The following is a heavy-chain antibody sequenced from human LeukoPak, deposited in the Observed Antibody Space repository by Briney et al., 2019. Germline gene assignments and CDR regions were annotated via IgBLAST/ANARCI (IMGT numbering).Heavy chain of an antibody. CDR3: ARDKPDSSGYYYLDY. V-gene: IGHV4-31*03. Sequence: SETLSLTCTVSGGSISSGGYYWSWIRQHPGRGLEWIGYIYYSGNTYYNPSLKSRVTISVDRSKNQFSLKLSSVTAADTAVYYCARDKPDSSGYYYLDYWGQGTLVTVSS. J-gene: IGHJ4*02. CDR1: GGSISSGGYY. CDR2: IYYSGNT. D-gene: IGHD3-22*01.